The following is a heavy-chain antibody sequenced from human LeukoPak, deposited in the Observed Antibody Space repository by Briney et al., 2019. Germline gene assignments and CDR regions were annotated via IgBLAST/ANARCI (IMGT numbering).Heavy chain of an antibody. CDR3: ARADRFLEWLFGGYYYYYMDV. D-gene: IGHD3-3*01. V-gene: IGHV7-4-1*02. CDR2: INTNTGNP. Sequence: ASVKVSCKASGYTFTSYAMNWVRQAPGQGLEWMGWINTNTGNPTYAQGFTGRFVFSLDTSVSTAYLQISSLKAEDTAVYYCARADRFLEWLFGGYYYYYMDVWGKGTTVTVSS. CDR1: GYTFTSYA. J-gene: IGHJ6*03.